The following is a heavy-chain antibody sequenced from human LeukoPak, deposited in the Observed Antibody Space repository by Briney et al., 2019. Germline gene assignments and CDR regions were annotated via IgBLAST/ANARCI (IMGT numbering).Heavy chain of an antibody. V-gene: IGHV4-39*07. D-gene: IGHD5-12*01. CDR1: GGSITSSSYY. CDR3: ARSGSGYLRYYFDY. CDR2: IYYSGST. Sequence: PSETLSLTCTVSGGSITSSSYYWGWIRQPPGKGLEWIGSIYYSGSTYYNPSLKSRVTISVDTSKNHFSLKLSSVTAADTAVYYCARSGSGYLRYYFDYWGQGTLVIVSS. J-gene: IGHJ4*02.